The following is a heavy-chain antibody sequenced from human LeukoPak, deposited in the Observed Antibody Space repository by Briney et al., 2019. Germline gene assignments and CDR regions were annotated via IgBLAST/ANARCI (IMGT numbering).Heavy chain of an antibody. J-gene: IGHJ4*02. D-gene: IGHD3-10*01. V-gene: IGHV4-34*01. Sequence: SETLSLTCAVYGGSFSGYCWSWIRQPPGKGLEWIGEINHSGSTNYNPSLKSRVTISVDTSKNQFSLKLSSVTAADTAVYYCARAPAMVRGVYYFDYWGQGTLVTVSS. CDR1: GGSFSGYC. CDR2: INHSGST. CDR3: ARAPAMVRGVYYFDY.